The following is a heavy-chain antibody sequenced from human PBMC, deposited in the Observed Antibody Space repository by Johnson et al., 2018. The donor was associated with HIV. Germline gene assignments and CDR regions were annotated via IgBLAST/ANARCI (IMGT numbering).Heavy chain of an antibody. D-gene: IGHD6-19*01. CDR1: GFTFDDYA. Sequence: VQLVESGGGLVQPGRSLRLSCAASGFTFDDYAMHWVRQAPGKGLEWVSGISWNSGSIGYADSVKGRFTISRDNSKNTLYLQMNSLRAEDTAVYYCASVHGIAVVDAFDIWGQGTMVTVSS. J-gene: IGHJ3*02. V-gene: IGHV3-9*01. CDR3: ASVHGIAVVDAFDI. CDR2: ISWNSGSI.